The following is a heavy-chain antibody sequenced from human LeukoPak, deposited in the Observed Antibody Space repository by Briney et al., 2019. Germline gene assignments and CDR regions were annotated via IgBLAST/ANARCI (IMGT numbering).Heavy chain of an antibody. V-gene: IGHV4-39*07. CDR2: IYYSGST. CDR1: GGSISSSSYY. D-gene: IGHD5-18*01. J-gene: IGHJ5*02. Sequence: SETLSLTCTVSGGSISSSSYYWGWIRQPPGKGLEWIGSIYYSGSTNYNPSLKSRVTISVDTSKNQFSLKLSSVTAADTAVYYCARVIRSTAMVTYNWFDPWGQGTLVTVSS. CDR3: ARVIRSTAMVTYNWFDP.